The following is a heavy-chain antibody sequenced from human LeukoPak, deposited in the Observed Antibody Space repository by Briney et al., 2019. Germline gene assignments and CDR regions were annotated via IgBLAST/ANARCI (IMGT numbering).Heavy chain of an antibody. V-gene: IGHV3-21*01. J-gene: IGHJ4*02. CDR3: AREGDYVWGSYRYTGVDY. Sequence: GGSLRLSCAASGFTLSSYSMNWVRQAPGKGLEWVSSISSSSSYIYYADSVKGRFTISRDNAKNSLYLQMNSLRAEDTAVYYCAREGDYVWGSYRYTGVDYWGQGTLVTVSS. D-gene: IGHD3-16*02. CDR2: ISSSSSYI. CDR1: GFTLSSYS.